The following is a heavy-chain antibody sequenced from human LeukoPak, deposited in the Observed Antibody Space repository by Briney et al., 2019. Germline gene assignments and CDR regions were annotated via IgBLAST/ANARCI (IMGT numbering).Heavy chain of an antibody. CDR2: IYPGDYDT. D-gene: IGHD2-2*02. V-gene: IGHV5-51*01. CDR1: GFNFNNCW. CDR3: AGHSFDTVDAFDV. J-gene: IGHJ3*01. Sequence: GESLDIYCEGSGFNFNNCWVGWVRQMPGKGLEWMEIIYPGDYDTRYSPSFQGHVTISVDKSIITAYLQWRSLRASDTAMYFCAGHSFDTVDAFDVWGQGTIVTVSA.